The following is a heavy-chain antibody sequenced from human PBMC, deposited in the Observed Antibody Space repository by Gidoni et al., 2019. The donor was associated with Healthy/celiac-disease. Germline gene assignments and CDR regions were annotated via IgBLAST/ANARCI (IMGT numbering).Heavy chain of an antibody. CDR2: ISYDGSNK. CDR3: AKDLLPCIAAAGTLYFDY. J-gene: IGHJ4*02. D-gene: IGHD6-13*01. Sequence: QEQPVASGGGVGQPGRSLRLSCAASGSPFSSYGMHWVRQAPAKGLEWVAVISYDGSNKYYTDAVKGRFTISRDNSKNTLYLQMNSLRAEDTAVYYCAKDLLPCIAAAGTLYFDYWGQGTLVTVSS. V-gene: IGHV3-30*18. CDR1: GSPFSSYG.